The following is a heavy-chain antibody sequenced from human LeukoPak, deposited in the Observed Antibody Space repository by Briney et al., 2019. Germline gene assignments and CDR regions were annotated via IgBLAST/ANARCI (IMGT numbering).Heavy chain of an antibody. D-gene: IGHD6-13*01. CDR1: GGSFSGYY. J-gene: IGHJ4*02. CDR2: INHSGST. V-gene: IGHV4-34*01. CDR3: ARVSEAWGGFSSSWSFDY. Sequence: SETLSLTCAVYGGSFSGYYWSWIRQPPGKGLEWIGEINHSGSTNYNPSLKSRVTISVDTSKNQFSLKLSSVTAADTAVYYCARVSEAWGGFSSSWSFDYWGQGTLVTVSS.